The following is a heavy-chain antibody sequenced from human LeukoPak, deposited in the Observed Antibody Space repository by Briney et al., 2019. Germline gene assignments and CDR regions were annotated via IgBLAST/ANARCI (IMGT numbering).Heavy chain of an antibody. D-gene: IGHD2-15*01. CDR2: ISGSGGST. J-gene: IGHJ3*02. V-gene: IGHV3-23*01. Sequence: GGSLRLSCAASGFTFSSYAMSWVRQAPGKGLEWVSAISGSGGSTYYADSVKGRFTISRDNSKNTLYLQMNSLRAEDTAVYYCAKALGYCSGGSCYPGRAFDIWGQGTMVTVSS. CDR3: AKALGYCSGGSCYPGRAFDI. CDR1: GFTFSSYA.